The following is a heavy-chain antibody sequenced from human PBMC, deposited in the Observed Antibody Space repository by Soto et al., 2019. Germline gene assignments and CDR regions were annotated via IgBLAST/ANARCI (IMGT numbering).Heavy chain of an antibody. J-gene: IGHJ4*02. CDR1: GFTFSSYA. CDR3: AKGRYYYDSSGYYRSPTLFDY. V-gene: IGHV3-23*01. D-gene: IGHD3-22*01. Sequence: GGSLRLSCAASGFTFSSYAMSWVRQAPGKGLEWVSAISGSGGSTYYADSVKGRFTISRDNSKNTLYLQMNSLRAEDTAVYYRAKGRYYYDSSGYYRSPTLFDYWGQGTLVTVSS. CDR2: ISGSGGST.